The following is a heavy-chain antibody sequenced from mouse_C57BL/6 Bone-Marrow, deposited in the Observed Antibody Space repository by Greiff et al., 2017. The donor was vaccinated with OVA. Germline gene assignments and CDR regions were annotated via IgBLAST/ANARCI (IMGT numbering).Heavy chain of an antibody. CDR2: IYPGDGDT. J-gene: IGHJ1*03. CDR3: ARGGDGYPYWYFDV. D-gene: IGHD2-3*01. V-gene: IGHV1-82*01. Sequence: VQLKESGPELVKPGASVKISCKASGYAFSSSWMNWVKQRPGKGLEWIGRIYPGDGDTNYNGKFKGKATLTADKSSSTAYMQLSSLTSEDSAVYFCARGGDGYPYWYFDVWGTGTTVTVSS. CDR1: GYAFSSSW.